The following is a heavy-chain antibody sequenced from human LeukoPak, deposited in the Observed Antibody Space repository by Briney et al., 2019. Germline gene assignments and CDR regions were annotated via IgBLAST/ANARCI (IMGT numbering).Heavy chain of an antibody. CDR1: GYTFISYG. J-gene: IGHJ4*02. Sequence: ASVKVSCKASGYTFISYGISWVRQAPGQGLEWMGWISAYNGNTNYAQKLQGRVTMTTDTSTSTAYMELRSLRSDDTAVYYCARDLWLVAEGCFDYWGQGTLVTVSS. CDR2: ISAYNGNT. V-gene: IGHV1-18*01. D-gene: IGHD2-15*01. CDR3: ARDLWLVAEGCFDY.